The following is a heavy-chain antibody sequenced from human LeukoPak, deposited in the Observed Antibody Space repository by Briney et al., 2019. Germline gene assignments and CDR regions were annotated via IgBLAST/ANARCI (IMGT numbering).Heavy chain of an antibody. Sequence: PGGSLRLSCAASGFTFSSYGMHWVRQAPGKGLEWVAFIRYDGSNKYYADSVKGRFTISRDNSKNTLYQQMNSLRAEDTAVYYCAKGTDRYCSGGTCAFDYWGQGTLVTVSS. J-gene: IGHJ4*02. V-gene: IGHV3-30*02. CDR1: GFTFSSYG. CDR2: IRYDGSNK. D-gene: IGHD2-15*01. CDR3: AKGTDRYCSGGTCAFDY.